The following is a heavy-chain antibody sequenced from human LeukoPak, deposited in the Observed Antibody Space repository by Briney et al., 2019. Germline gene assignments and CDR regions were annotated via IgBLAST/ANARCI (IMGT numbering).Heavy chain of an antibody. CDR1: GFTFSTYW. CDR3: ARTYSSGTNFDY. Sequence: GGSLRLSCAASGFTFSTYWMSWVRQAPGKGLEWVANINQDGSVKYYVDSVKGRFTISRDNAKNSLYLQMNSLRGEDTAVFYCARTYSSGTNFDYWGQGTLVTVSS. CDR2: INQDGSVK. D-gene: IGHD6-19*01. V-gene: IGHV3-7*04. J-gene: IGHJ4*02.